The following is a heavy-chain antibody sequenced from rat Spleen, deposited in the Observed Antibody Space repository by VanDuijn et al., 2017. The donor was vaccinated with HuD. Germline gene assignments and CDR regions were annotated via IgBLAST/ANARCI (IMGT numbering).Heavy chain of an antibody. D-gene: IGHD4-6*01. V-gene: IGHV5-46*01. CDR2: ISTSGGST. J-gene: IGHJ2*01. Sequence: EVQLVESGGGLVQPGRSLKLSCAASGFTFSSFPMAWVRQAPTKGLEWVATISTSGGSTYYRDSVKGRFTISRDNAMSTLYLQMDSLRSEDTATYYCARHWGYWGQGVMVTVSS. CDR3: ARHWGY. CDR1: GFTFSSFP.